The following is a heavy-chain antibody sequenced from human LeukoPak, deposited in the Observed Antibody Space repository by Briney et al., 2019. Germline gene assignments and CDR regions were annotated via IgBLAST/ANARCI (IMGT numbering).Heavy chain of an antibody. J-gene: IGHJ4*02. CDR2: MNPNSGNT. CDR3: ARGTPCGGDCYSIDY. CDR1: GYTFTSYD. Sequence: GASVKVSCKASGYTFTSYDINWVRQATGQGLEWRGWMNPNSGNTGYAQKFQGRVTITRNTSISTAYMELSSLRSEDTAVYYCARGTPCGGDCYSIDYWGQGTLVTVSS. D-gene: IGHD2-21*01. V-gene: IGHV1-8*03.